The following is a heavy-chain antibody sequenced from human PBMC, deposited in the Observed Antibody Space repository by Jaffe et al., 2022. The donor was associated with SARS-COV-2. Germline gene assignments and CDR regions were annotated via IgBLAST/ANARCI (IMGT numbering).Heavy chain of an antibody. CDR1: GYTFSSSD. CDR3: ARDEDV. V-gene: IGHV1-3*01. CDR2: IRAGSGNT. J-gene: IGHJ6*04. Sequence: QVQLVQSGAEVKKPGASVKVSCKASGYTFSSSDGIHWVRQAPGQGLEWMGWIRAGSGNTQYAQKFQDRITVTRDTSANTAYMELRSLRSEDTAVYYCARDEDVWGKGTTVIVSS.